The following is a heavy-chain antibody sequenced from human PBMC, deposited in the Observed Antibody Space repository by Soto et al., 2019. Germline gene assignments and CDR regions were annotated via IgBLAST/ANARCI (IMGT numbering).Heavy chain of an antibody. J-gene: IGHJ6*02. CDR3: AREVSHGYVLRGMDV. Sequence: EVQLVESGGGLVQPGGSVRLSCAASKFTITSYWMHWVRQAPGKGLVWVSRINSDGSSISYADAVKGRFTISRDNAKNTLSLPMNSLRVDDTAVYYCAREVSHGYVLRGMDVWGQGTTVTVFS. CDR2: INSDGSSI. D-gene: IGHD5-18*01. V-gene: IGHV3-74*01. CDR1: KFTITSYW.